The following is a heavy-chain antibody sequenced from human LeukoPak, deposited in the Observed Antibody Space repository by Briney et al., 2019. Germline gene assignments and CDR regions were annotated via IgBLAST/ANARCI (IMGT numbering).Heavy chain of an antibody. J-gene: IGHJ4*02. CDR3: ARVSVAGTGPDY. CDR1: GGSVSRSNYY. D-gene: IGHD6-13*01. V-gene: IGHV4-61*01. Sequence: PSETLSLTCTVSGGSVSRSNYYWSWIRQPPGKGLEWVGFFSYNVHSDYNPSLKSRVTISVDTSKNQFSLRLSSVTAADTAIYYCARVSVAGTGPDYWGQGTLDTVSS. CDR2: FSYNVHS.